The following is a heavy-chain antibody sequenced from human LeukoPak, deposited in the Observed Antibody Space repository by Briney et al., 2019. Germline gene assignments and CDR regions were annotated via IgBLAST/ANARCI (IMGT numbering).Heavy chain of an antibody. CDR3: TTELVVVPAAIDY. V-gene: IGHV3-15*01. CDR1: GFTFSNAW. Sequence: PGGSLRLSCAASGFTFSNAWMSWVRQAPGKGLEWVGRIKSKTDGGTTDYAAPVKGRFTISRDDSKNTLYLQMNSLKTEDTAVYYCTTELVVVPAAIDYWGQGTLVTVSS. D-gene: IGHD2-2*01. CDR2: IKSKTDGGTT. J-gene: IGHJ4*02.